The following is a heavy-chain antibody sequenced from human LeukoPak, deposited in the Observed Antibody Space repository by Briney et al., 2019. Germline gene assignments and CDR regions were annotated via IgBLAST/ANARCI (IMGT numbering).Heavy chain of an antibody. CDR3: ARSQGPYDY. V-gene: IGHV3-48*04. Sequence: GGSLRLSCAASGFTFRSYNMNWVRQAPGKGLEWVSYITGGSTTIYYADSVKGRFTISRDNAKNTLYLQLNSLRAEDTAIYYCARSQGPYDYWGQGTLVTVSS. J-gene: IGHJ4*02. CDR1: GFTFRSYN. CDR2: ITGGSTTI.